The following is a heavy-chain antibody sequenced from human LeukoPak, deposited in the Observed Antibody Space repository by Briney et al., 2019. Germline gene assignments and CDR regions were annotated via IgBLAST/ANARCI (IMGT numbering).Heavy chain of an antibody. V-gene: IGHV1-2*04. J-gene: IGHJ6*02. CDR1: GYTFTGYY. D-gene: IGHD3-10*01. CDR2: INPNSGGT. Sequence: ASVKVSCKASGYTFTGYYMHWVRQAPGQGLEWMGWINPNSGGTNYAQKFQGWVTMTRDTSISTAYMELSRLRSDDTAVYYCARADGSGSFHGMDVWGQGTTVTVSS. CDR3: ARADGSGSFHGMDV.